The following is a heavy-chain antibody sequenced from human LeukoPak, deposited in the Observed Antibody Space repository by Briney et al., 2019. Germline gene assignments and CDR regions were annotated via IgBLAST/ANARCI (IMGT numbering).Heavy chain of an antibody. D-gene: IGHD2-8*01. J-gene: IGHJ3*01. CDR1: GFTFSSYG. Sequence: GRSLRLSCAASGFTFSSYGMHWVRQAPGKGLEWVAVIWYGGSNKYYADSVKGRFTISRDNSKNTLYLQMNSLRAEDTAVYYCAREMVSWGQGTMVTVSS. CDR3: AREMVS. V-gene: IGHV3-33*01. CDR2: IWYGGSNK.